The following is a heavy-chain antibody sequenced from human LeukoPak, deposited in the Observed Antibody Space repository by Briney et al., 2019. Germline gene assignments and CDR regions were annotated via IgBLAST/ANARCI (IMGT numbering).Heavy chain of an antibody. CDR2: ISAYNGNT. V-gene: IGHV1-18*01. D-gene: IGHD4-23*01. CDR3: AREAGLGYGGNPNYGMDV. CDR1: GYTFTSYG. Sequence: VKVSCKASGYTFTSYGISWVRQAPGQGLEWMGWISAYNGNTNYAQRLQGRVTMTTDTSTSTAYMELRSLRSDDTAVYYCAREAGLGYGGNPNYGMDVWGQGTTVTVSS. J-gene: IGHJ6*02.